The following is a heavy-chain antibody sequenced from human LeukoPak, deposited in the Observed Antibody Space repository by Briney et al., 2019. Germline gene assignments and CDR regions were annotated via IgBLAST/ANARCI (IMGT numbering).Heavy chain of an antibody. D-gene: IGHD3-22*01. CDR3: ARANYYDSSGYSLYYFDY. V-gene: IGHV1-46*01. J-gene: IGHJ4*02. CDR2: INPSGGST. Sequence: ASVKVSCKASGYTFTSYYMHWVRQAPGLGLEWMGIINPSGGSTSYAQKFQGRVTMTRDTSTSTVYMELSSLRSEDTAVYYCARANYYDSSGYSLYYFDYWGQGTLVTVSS. CDR1: GYTFTSYY.